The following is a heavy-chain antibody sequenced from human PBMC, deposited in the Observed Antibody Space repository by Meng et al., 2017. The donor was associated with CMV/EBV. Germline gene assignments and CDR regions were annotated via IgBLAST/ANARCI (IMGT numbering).Heavy chain of an antibody. J-gene: IGHJ6*02. V-gene: IGHV3-21*01. CDR3: AREGLRTIFDRTYYYYGMDV. Sequence: SCAASGFTFSSYSMNWVRQAPGKGLEWVSSISSSSSYIYYADSVKGRFTISRDNSKNTLYLQMNSLRAEDTAVYYCAREGLRTIFDRTYYYYGMDVWGQGTTVTVSS. CDR2: ISSSSSYI. D-gene: IGHD3-3*01. CDR1: GFTFSSYS.